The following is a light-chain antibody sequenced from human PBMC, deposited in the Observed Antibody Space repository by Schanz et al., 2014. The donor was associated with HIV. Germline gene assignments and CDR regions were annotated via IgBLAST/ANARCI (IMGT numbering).Light chain of an antibody. J-gene: IGKJ2*01. Sequence: EIVLTQSPGTLSLSPGERATLSCWASQSVSSDLAWYQQKPGQAPRLLIYGASTRATGIPDRFRGSGSGTDFTLTITRLEPEDFAVYYCQQYAALPQTFGQGTKLEI. CDR2: GAS. V-gene: IGKV3-20*01. CDR3: QQYAALPQT. CDR1: QSVSSD.